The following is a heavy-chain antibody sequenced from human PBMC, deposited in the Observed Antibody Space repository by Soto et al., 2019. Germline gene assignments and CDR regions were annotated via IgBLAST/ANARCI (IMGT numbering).Heavy chain of an antibody. V-gene: IGHV1-69*02. CDR2: IIPILGIA. J-gene: IGHJ4*02. Sequence: SVKVSCKASGGTFSSYTISWVRQAPGQGLEWMGRIIPILGIANYAQKFQGRVTITADKSTSTAYMELSSLRSEDTAVYYCASDRGAYYGDYVYWGQGTLVTVPQ. D-gene: IGHD4-17*01. CDR3: ASDRGAYYGDYVY. CDR1: GGTFSSYT.